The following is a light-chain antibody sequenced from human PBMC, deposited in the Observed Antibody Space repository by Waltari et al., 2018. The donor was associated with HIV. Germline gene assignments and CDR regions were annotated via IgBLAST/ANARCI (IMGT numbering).Light chain of an antibody. J-gene: IGLJ1*01. V-gene: IGLV3-25*03. Sequence: SYELTQPPSVSVSPGQTARITCSGDALATQYAQWYQQKSGQAPVSVMYKDSERPSGIPERFSGSSSGTTVTLTISGVQAEDEADYYCQSADSSGSNFVFGTGTKVTVL. CDR3: QSADSSGSNFV. CDR2: KDS. CDR1: ALATQY.